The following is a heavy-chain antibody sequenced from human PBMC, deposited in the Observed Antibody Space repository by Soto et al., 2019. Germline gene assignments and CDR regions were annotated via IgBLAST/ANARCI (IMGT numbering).Heavy chain of an antibody. CDR2: INPNSGGT. J-gene: IGHJ4*02. CDR1: GYTFSGFY. V-gene: IGHV1-2*02. D-gene: IGHD6-19*01. Sequence: ASVKVSCKASGYTFSGFYMHWVRQAPGQGLEWMGWINPNSGGTKSAEKFQGRVTMARDTSISTAYMELSRLTSDDTAVYYCASAAVTGTAGLDFWGQGTQVTVSS. CDR3: ASAAVTGTAGLDF.